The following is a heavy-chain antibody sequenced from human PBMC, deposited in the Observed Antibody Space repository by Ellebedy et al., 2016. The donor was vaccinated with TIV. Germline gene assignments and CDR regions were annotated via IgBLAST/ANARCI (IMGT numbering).Heavy chain of an antibody. CDR2: ADYRRTT. J-gene: IGHJ5*02. Sequence: MPSETLSLTCTVSGSSVSRTSHPWGCLRQPPAKGPERIGTADYRRTTYLNPSLKSRVTISVDTSKKQFSLKLSSVTAADTAVYYCARHPDSSNRYMVWWFGPWGQGTLVTVSS. CDR3: ARHPDSSNRYMVWWFGP. CDR1: GSSVSRTSHP. D-gene: IGHD6-13*01. V-gene: IGHV4-39*01.